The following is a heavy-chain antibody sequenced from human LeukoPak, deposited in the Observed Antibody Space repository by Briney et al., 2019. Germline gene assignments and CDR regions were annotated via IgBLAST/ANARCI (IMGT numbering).Heavy chain of an antibody. V-gene: IGHV3-23*01. J-gene: IGHJ4*02. Sequence: PGGSLRLSCAASGFTFSSYAMSWVRQAPGKGLEWVSAISGSGGSTYYADSVKGRFTISRDNSKNTLYLQMNSLRAEDTAVYYCAKDQRDGYNLFGVYWGQGTLVTVSS. CDR1: GFTFSSYA. CDR2: ISGSGGST. CDR3: AKDQRDGYNLFGVY. D-gene: IGHD5-24*01.